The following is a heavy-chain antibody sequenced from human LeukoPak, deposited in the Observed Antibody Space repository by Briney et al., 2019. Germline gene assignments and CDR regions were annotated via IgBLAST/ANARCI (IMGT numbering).Heavy chain of an antibody. CDR2: INHSGST. J-gene: IGHJ4*02. CDR3: VTHYFDSSGPKKNY. V-gene: IGHV4-34*01. CDR1: GGSFSGYY. Sequence: PSETLSLTCAVYGGSFSGYYWSWIRQPPGKGLEWIGEINHSGSTNYNPSLMSRVTISVDTSKKQFSLKLSSVTAADTAVYYCVTHYFDSSGPKKNYWGQGTLVTVSS. D-gene: IGHD3-22*01.